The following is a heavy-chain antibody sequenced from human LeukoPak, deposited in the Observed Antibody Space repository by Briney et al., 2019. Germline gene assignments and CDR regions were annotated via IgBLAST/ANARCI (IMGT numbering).Heavy chain of an antibody. CDR3: ARAYTTGDYDSSGYGY. D-gene: IGHD3-22*01. CDR2: ISSSSSYI. V-gene: IGHV3-21*01. CDR1: GFTFSSYS. J-gene: IGHJ4*02. Sequence: NPGGSLRLSCAASGFTFSSYSMNWVRQAPGKGLEWVSSISSSSSYIYYADSVKGRFTISRDNAKNSLYLQMNSLRAEDTAVYYCARAYTTGDYDSSGYGYWGQGTLVTVSS.